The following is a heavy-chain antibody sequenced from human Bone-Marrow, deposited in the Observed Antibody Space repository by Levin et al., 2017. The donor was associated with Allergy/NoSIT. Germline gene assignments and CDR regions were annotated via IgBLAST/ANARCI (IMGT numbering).Heavy chain of an antibody. D-gene: IGHD4/OR15-4a*01. CDR2: INPNSGAT. V-gene: IGHV1-2*02. CDR3: TRSEHCHGAGGCEVLWWWFDP. CDR1: GYSFIDYY. J-gene: IGHJ5*02. Sequence: KTGGSLRLSCKSSGYSFIDYYIHWVRQAPGQGPEWMGWINPNSGATRYAQKFQGRVTMTRDTSMNSGYMELSRLTSDDTAVYYCTRSEHCHGAGGCEVLWWWFDPWGQGTRVTVSS.